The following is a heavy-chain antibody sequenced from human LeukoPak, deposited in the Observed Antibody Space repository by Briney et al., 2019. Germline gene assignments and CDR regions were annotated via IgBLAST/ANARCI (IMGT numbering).Heavy chain of an antibody. V-gene: IGHV4-30-4*01. CDR1: SGSISRGDSY. CDR3: AREYCSGGSCYFDY. CDR2: VHQAGTT. D-gene: IGHD2-15*01. J-gene: IGHJ4*02. Sequence: PSQTLSLTCTVPSGSISRGDSYWSWIRQPPGKGLEWIGYVHQAGTTYYHPSLRSRVTISVGTSKNQFSLKLTSVTAADTALYFCAREYCSGGSCYFDYWGQGTLVTVSS.